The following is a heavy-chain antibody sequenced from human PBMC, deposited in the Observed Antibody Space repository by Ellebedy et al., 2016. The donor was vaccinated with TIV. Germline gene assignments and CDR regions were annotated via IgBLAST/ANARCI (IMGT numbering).Heavy chain of an antibody. Sequence: GESLKISCAASGFTFSSYGMHWVRQAPGKGLEWVAVIWYDGSNKYYADSVKGRFTISRDNSKNTLYLQMNSLRAEDTAVYYCARGYDFWSGYFYWYFDLWGRGTLVTVSS. V-gene: IGHV3-33*01. CDR3: ARGYDFWSGYFYWYFDL. CDR2: IWYDGSNK. D-gene: IGHD3-3*01. J-gene: IGHJ2*01. CDR1: GFTFSSYG.